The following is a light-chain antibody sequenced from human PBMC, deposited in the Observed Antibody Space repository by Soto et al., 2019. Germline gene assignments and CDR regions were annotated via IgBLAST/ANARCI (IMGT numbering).Light chain of an antibody. J-gene: IGKJ1*01. CDR2: QAS. Sequence: DIQMTPSPSTLSASVGDRVTITCRASQSISSWLAWYQQKPGKAPKLLISQASSLESGVPSRFSGSGSGTECTLTISSLQPHDFATYYCQQYNAYSATFGQGTKVEI. CDR3: QQYNAYSAT. V-gene: IGKV1-5*03. CDR1: QSISSW.